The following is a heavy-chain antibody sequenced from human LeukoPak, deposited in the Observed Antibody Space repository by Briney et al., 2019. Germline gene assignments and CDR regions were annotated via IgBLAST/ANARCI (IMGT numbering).Heavy chain of an antibody. CDR3: ATMAYGRPSNYYYYYGMDV. CDR1: GYTLTELS. J-gene: IGHJ6*02. D-gene: IGHD3-10*01. CDR2: FDPEDGET. Sequence: GASVKVSCKVSGYTLTELSMHWVRQAPGKGLEWMGGFDPEDGETIYAQKFQGRVTMTEDTSTDTAYMELSSLRSEDTAVYYCATMAYGRPSNYYYYYGMDVWGQGTTVTVSS. V-gene: IGHV1-24*01.